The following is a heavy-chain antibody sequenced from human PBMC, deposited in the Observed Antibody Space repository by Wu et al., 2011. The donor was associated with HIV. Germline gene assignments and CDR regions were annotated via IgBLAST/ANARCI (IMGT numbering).Heavy chain of an antibody. D-gene: IGHD1-20*01. CDR1: GYTFSNYG. Sequence: QAQLVQSGAEVKKSGASVKVSCKASGYTFSNYGISWVRQAPGQGLEWMGWISAYNDNTNYARKFQGRVTMTTDTSTNTAYMDLRSLRSDDTAVYYCARDVRRFNWNAGDAFVYLGPRDNGHRLF. CDR2: ISAYNDNT. V-gene: IGHV1-18*01. J-gene: IGHJ3*02. CDR3: ARDVRRFNWNAGDAFVY.